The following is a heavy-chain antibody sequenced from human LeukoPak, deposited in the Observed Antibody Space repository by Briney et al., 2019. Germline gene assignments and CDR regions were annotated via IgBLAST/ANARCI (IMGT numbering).Heavy chain of an antibody. CDR3: ARRRYYDGSGYLE. J-gene: IGHJ1*01. V-gene: IGHV4-39*01. D-gene: IGHD3-22*01. CDR2: IYYSGRT. CDR1: GDSVSRSDSY. Sequence: PSETLSLTCSVSGDSVSRSDSYWDWIRQRPGKGLEWIGTIYYSGRTYYSPSLKSRVTMSVDPSNNQFSLNLRSVTAADTALYYCARRRYYDGSGYLEWGQGTLLSVSS.